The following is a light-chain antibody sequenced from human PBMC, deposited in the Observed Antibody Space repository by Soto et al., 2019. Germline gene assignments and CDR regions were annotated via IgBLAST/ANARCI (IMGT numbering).Light chain of an antibody. Sequence: QSVLTQPPSVSGAPGQRVTVSCTGSSSNIGAGSDVQWYQQLPGTAPKLLIYGNSNRPSGVPDRFSGSKSGTSASLAITGLQAEDEADYYCQAYDSGLRGPVFGTGTKLTVL. CDR3: QAYDSGLRGPV. V-gene: IGLV1-40*01. CDR2: GNS. CDR1: SSNIGAGSD. J-gene: IGLJ1*01.